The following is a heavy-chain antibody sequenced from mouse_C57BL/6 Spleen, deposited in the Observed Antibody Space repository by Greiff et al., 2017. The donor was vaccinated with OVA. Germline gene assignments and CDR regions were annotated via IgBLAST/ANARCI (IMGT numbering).Heavy chain of an antibody. D-gene: IGHD2-10*02. CDR1: GYTFTSSW. Sequence: VQLQQPGAELVRPGSSVKLSCKASGYTFTSSWMHWVKQRPIQGLEWIGNIDPSDSETHYNQKFKDKATLTVDKSSSTAYMQLSSLTSEDSAVYYCARGYGNYGYFDYWGKGTTLTVSS. CDR2: IDPSDSET. J-gene: IGHJ2*01. V-gene: IGHV1-52*01. CDR3: ARGYGNYGYFDY.